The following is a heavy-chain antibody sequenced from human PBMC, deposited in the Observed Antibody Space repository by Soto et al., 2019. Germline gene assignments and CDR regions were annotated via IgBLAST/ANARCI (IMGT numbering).Heavy chain of an antibody. D-gene: IGHD4-17*01. CDR1: ECRFPSYG. Sequence: PGESLRICWKGSECRFPSYGIGWVRHPPGKGLEWMGIIYPGDSNTRYSPSFQGQVTISADKSNSTAYLQWSSLTASDTAIYYCAKTTAYFHYGMDVWGQGTTVTVSS. J-gene: IGHJ6*02. CDR2: IYPGDSNT. V-gene: IGHV5-51*01. CDR3: AKTTAYFHYGMDV.